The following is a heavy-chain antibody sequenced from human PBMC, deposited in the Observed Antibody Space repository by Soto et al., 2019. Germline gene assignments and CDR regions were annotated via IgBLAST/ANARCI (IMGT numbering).Heavy chain of an antibody. CDR2: IYSGGST. D-gene: IGHD3-3*01. CDR3: ASGSDTYDFWSGYYLGY. Sequence: GGSLRLSCAASGFTVSSNYMSWVRQAPGKGLEWVSVIYSGGSTYYADSVKGRFTISRHNSKNTLYLQMNSLRAEDTAVYYCASGSDTYDFWSGYYLGYWGQGTLVTVSS. CDR1: GFTVSSNY. V-gene: IGHV3-53*04. J-gene: IGHJ4*02.